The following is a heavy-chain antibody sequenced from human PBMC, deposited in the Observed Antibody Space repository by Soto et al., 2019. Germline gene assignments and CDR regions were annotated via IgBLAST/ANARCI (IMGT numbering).Heavy chain of an antibody. D-gene: IGHD3-22*01. V-gene: IGHV1-8*01. J-gene: IGHJ3*02. Sequence: ASVKVSCKASGYTFTSYYINWVRQATGQGLEWMGWMNPNSGNTGYAQKFQGRVTMTRNTSISTAYMELSSLRSEDTAVYCCARPRMSWHTYYYDSSGYYLRHDAFDIWGQGTMVTVSS. CDR2: MNPNSGNT. CDR1: GYTFTSYY. CDR3: ARPRMSWHTYYYDSSGYYLRHDAFDI.